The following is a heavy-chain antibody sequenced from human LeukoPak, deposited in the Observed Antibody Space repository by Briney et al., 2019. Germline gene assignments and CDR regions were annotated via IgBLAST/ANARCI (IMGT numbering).Heavy chain of an antibody. CDR2: ISGSGGST. Sequence: GGSLRLSCAASGFTFSSYAMSWVRQAPGKGLEWVSVISGSGGSTYYADSVKGRFTISRDNSKNTLYMQMDSLRADDTAVYYCAKGAFVDYYDSSGYYSELDYFDYWGQGTLVTVSS. CDR1: GFTFSSYA. CDR3: AKGAFVDYYDSSGYYSELDYFDY. V-gene: IGHV3-23*01. J-gene: IGHJ4*02. D-gene: IGHD3-22*01.